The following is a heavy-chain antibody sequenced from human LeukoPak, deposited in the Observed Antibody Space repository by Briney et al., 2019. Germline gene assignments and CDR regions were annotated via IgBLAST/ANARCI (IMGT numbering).Heavy chain of an antibody. V-gene: IGHV1-46*01. J-gene: IGHJ4*02. CDR3: ARDTRITMVRGDLYYFDY. Sequence: ASVKVSCTASGYTFTSYYIHWVRQAPGQGLEWMGIINPSGGSARYAQKFQGRVTMTRDTSTSTVYMELSSLRSEDTAVYYCARDTRITMVRGDLYYFDYWGQGTPVTVSS. CDR2: INPSGGSA. CDR1: GYTFTSYY. D-gene: IGHD3-10*01.